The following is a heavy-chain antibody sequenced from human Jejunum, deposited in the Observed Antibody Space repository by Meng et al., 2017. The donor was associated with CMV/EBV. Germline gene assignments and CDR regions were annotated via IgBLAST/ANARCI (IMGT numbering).Heavy chain of an antibody. D-gene: IGHD3-16*01. CDR2: IYYNGDT. Sequence: VTYSWSWLRPPPGKGLEWIGYIYYNGDTNYSPSLKSRTTISVDTSKNQFSLKPSSVTAADAAVYYCARSCVLGYCFTTSGGAFDPWGHGTLVTVSS. CDR3: ARSCVLGYCFTTSGGAFDP. CDR1: VTYS. V-gene: IGHV4-61*01. J-gene: IGHJ5*02.